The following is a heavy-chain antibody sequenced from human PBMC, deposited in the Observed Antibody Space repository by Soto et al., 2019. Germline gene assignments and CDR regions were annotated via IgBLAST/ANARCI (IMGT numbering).Heavy chain of an antibody. CDR1: GGSISSYY. J-gene: IGHJ5*02. D-gene: IGHD3-22*01. V-gene: IGHV4-59*01. Sequence: SETLSLTCTVSGGSISSYYWSWIRQPPGKGLEWIGYIYYSGSTNYNPSLKSRVTISVDTSKNQFSLKLSSVTAADTAVYYCARTPDSSGYYGSNWFDPWGQGTLVTAPQ. CDR2: IYYSGST. CDR3: ARTPDSSGYYGSNWFDP.